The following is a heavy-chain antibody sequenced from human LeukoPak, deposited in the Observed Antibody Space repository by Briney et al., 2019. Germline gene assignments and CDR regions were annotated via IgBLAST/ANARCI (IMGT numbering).Heavy chain of an antibody. D-gene: IGHD3-9*01. CDR2: INGDGSST. J-gene: IGHJ4*02. CDR1: GFTFSSYW. V-gene: IGHV3-74*01. CDR3: ARDRGQLVIPFFFDY. Sequence: GGSLRLSCAASGFTFSSYWMHWVRQAPGKGLVWVSRINGDGSSTTYADSVKGRFTISRDNAKNSLFLQMSSLRDEDTAVYYCARDRGQLVIPFFFDYWGQGILVTVSS.